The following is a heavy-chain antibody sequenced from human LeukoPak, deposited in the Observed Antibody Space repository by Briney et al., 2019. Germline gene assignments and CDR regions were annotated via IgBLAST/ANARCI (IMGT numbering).Heavy chain of an antibody. CDR3: ALRGSSYYDFWSGYNWFDP. CDR2: ISAYNGNT. V-gene: IGHV1-18*01. D-gene: IGHD3-3*01. J-gene: IGHJ5*02. Sequence: ASVKVSCKASGYTFTSYGISWVRQAPGQGLEWMGWISAYNGNTNYAQKLQGRVTMTTDTSTSTAYMELRSLRSDDTAVYYCALRGSSYYDFWSGYNWFDPWGQGTLVTVSS. CDR1: GYTFTSYG.